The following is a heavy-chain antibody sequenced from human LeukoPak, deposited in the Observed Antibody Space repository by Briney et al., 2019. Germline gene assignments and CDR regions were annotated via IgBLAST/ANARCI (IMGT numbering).Heavy chain of an antibody. V-gene: IGHV3-74*01. CDR3: AKSLYDSSGYYYYGMDV. D-gene: IGHD3-22*01. Sequence: GGSLRLSCAASGFTLSTYWMHWVRQAPGKGLVWVSRINTDGGSTSYADSVKGRFTISRDNSKNTLYLQMNSLRAEDTAVYYCAKSLYDSSGYYYYGMDVWGQGTTVTVSS. CDR2: INTDGGST. J-gene: IGHJ6*02. CDR1: GFTLSTYW.